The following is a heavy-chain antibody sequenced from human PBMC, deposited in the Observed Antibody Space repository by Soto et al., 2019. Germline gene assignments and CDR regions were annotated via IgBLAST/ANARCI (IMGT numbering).Heavy chain of an antibody. Sequence: SETLSLTCTVSGGSISSGGYYWSWIRQHPGKGLEWIGYIYYSGSTYYNPSLKSRVTISVDTSKNQFSLKLSSVTAADTAVYYCARDYPRHALSAFDIWGQGTMVTVSS. CDR1: GGSISSGGYY. D-gene: IGHD2-2*01. V-gene: IGHV4-31*03. CDR2: IYYSGST. J-gene: IGHJ3*02. CDR3: ARDYPRHALSAFDI.